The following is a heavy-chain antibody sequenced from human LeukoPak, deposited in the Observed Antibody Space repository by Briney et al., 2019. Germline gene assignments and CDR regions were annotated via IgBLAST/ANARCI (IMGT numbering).Heavy chain of an antibody. CDR1: GFTFTGYY. Sequence: GSVKVSCKASGFTFTGYYLHWVRQAPGQGLEWMGWINPNSGGTNYAQKFQGRVTITRDTSISKVYMDLSRLKSDDTAVYYCARGSWDTVYFHHWGQGTLVTVLS. J-gene: IGHJ1*01. D-gene: IGHD1-26*01. V-gene: IGHV1-2*02. CDR3: ARGSWDTVYFHH. CDR2: INPNSGGT.